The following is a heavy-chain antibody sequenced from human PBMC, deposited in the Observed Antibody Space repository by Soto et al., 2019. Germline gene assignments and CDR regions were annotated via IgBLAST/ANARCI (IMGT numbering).Heavy chain of an antibody. CDR1: GGSISSGGYY. J-gene: IGHJ4*02. CDR2: IYYSGST. V-gene: IGHV4-31*03. Sequence: QVQLQESGPGLVKPSQTLSLTCTVSGGSISSGGYYWSWIRQHPGKGLEWIGYIYYSGSTYYNPSLQSRVTISVDTSKNQFSLKLSSVTAADTAVYYCARSIIPRTIAARRGVYFDYWGQGTLVTVSS. D-gene: IGHD6-6*01. CDR3: ARSIIPRTIAARRGVYFDY.